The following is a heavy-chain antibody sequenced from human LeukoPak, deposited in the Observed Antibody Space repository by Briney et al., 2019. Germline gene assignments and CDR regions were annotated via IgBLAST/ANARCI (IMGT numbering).Heavy chain of an antibody. D-gene: IGHD3-22*01. J-gene: IGHJ4*02. V-gene: IGHV3-30-3*01. Sequence: GGSLRLSCAASGFTFSSYAMHWVRQAPGKGLEWVAVISYDGSNKYYADSVKGRFTISRDNSKNTLYLQMNSLRAEDTAVYYCARWGNYYDNSGFDYWGQGTLVTVSS. CDR1: GFTFSSYA. CDR3: ARWGNYYDNSGFDY. CDR2: ISYDGSNK.